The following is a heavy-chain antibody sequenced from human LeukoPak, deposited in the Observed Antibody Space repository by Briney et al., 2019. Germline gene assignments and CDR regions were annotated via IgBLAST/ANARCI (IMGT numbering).Heavy chain of an antibody. CDR2: IYPGDSDT. CDR3: ARTPPPRIAVAVGPYYFDY. CDR1: GYIFTRYW. D-gene: IGHD6-19*01. V-gene: IGHV5-51*01. J-gene: IGHJ4*02. Sequence: EESLKISCKASGYIFTRYWIGWVRQMPGKGLEWMGIIYPGDSDTRYSPPFQGQVTISADKSITTAYLQWSSLKASDTAMYYCARTPPPRIAVAVGPYYFDYWGQGTLVTVSS.